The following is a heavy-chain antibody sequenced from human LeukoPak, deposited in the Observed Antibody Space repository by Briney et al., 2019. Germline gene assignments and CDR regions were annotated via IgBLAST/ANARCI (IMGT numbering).Heavy chain of an antibody. CDR1: GGSFSGYY. V-gene: IGHV4-34*01. CDR2: INHSGST. D-gene: IGHD3-3*01. CDR3: ARGSGFWSGYYPGFDY. Sequence: SETLSLTCAVYGGSFSGYYWSWIRQPPGKGLEWIGEINHSGSTNYNPSLKSRVTISVDTSKNQFSLKLSSVTAADTAVYCCARGSGFWSGYYPGFDYWGQGTLVTVSS. J-gene: IGHJ4*02.